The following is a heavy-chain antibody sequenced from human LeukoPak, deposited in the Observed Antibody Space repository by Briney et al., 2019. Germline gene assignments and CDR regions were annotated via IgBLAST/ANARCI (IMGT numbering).Heavy chain of an antibody. CDR3: ARGVPAAIAACDI. J-gene: IGHJ3*02. CDR1: GGSISSFY. Sequence: SVNLSFNGTVSGGSISSFYWSWIRQAPGKGLMWIGYIYYSGSTNYNPSLKSRVTISVDTSKNQFSLKLSSVTAADTAVYYCARGVPAAIAACDIWGQGTMVTVSS. D-gene: IGHD2-2*02. CDR2: IYYSGST. V-gene: IGHV4-59*12.